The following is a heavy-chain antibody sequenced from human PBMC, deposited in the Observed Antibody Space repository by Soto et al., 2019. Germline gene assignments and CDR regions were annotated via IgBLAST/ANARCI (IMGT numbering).Heavy chain of an antibody. J-gene: IGHJ6*02. Sequence: PSETLSLTCTVSGDSITSNSYFWAWIRQPPGKGLEWIGSIYYSGTTYYNPSLKSRVTISVDRSKNQFSLKLSSVTAADTAVYYCARYGSGSYSYGMDVWGQGTTVTVSS. D-gene: IGHD3-10*01. CDR1: GDSITSNSYF. V-gene: IGHV4-39*01. CDR2: IYYSGTT. CDR3: ARYGSGSYSYGMDV.